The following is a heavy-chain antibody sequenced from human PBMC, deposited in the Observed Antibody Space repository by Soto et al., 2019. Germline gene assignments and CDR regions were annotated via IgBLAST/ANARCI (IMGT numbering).Heavy chain of an antibody. CDR3: AKDSKSWTAYFDY. CDR1: GFTFSSYA. J-gene: IGHJ4*02. V-gene: IGHV3-23*01. Sequence: GXSLRLSCAASGFTFSSYAMSCVRQAPGKGLEWVSAISGSGGSTYYADSVKGRFTISRDNSKNTLYLQMNSLRAEDTAVYYCAKDSKSWTAYFDYWGQGTLVTVSS. D-gene: IGHD6-13*01. CDR2: ISGSGGST.